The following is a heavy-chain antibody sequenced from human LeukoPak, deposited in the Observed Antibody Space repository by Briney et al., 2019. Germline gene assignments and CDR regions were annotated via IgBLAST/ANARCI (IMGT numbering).Heavy chain of an antibody. V-gene: IGHV1-18*04. D-gene: IGHD3-10*01. CDR3: ARVVYYGSGSYFDY. CDR2: ISAYNGNT. CDR1: GYTFTSYG. Sequence: ASEKVSCKASGYTFTSYGISWVPQAPGQGLEWMGWISAYNGNTNYAQKLQGRVTMTTDTSTSTAYMELRSLRSDDTAVYYCARVVYYGSGSYFDYWGQGTLVTVSS. J-gene: IGHJ4*02.